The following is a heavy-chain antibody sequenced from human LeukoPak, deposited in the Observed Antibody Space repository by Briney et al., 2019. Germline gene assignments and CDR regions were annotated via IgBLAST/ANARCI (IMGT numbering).Heavy chain of an antibody. CDR1: GFIFKKYW. J-gene: IGHJ4*02. CDR2: IKEDGSET. V-gene: IGHV3-7*01. CDR3: ARETPRRGETRDGYR. D-gene: IGHD5-24*01. Sequence: GGSLRLSCAASGFIFKKYWMNWVRQVPGKGLECLANIKEDGSETYYADSVKGRFTISRDNPRNLLFLQINSLRVEDTAVYYCARETPRRGETRDGYRWGQGTVVTVSS.